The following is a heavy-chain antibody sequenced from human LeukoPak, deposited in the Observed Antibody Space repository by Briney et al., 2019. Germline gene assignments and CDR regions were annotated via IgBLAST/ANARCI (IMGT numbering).Heavy chain of an antibody. Sequence: SETLSLTCTVSSGSISSTSYYWGWIRQPPGMGLEWIVSMYYSWSTYYNPSLKSRVTISVDTSKSQFSLKLSSVNAADTAVYYCAREMRSPRGGFDYWDQGTLVTVSS. V-gene: IGHV4-39*07. D-gene: IGHD3-10*01. CDR2: MYYSWST. CDR3: AREMRSPRGGFDY. CDR1: SGSISSTSYY. J-gene: IGHJ4*02.